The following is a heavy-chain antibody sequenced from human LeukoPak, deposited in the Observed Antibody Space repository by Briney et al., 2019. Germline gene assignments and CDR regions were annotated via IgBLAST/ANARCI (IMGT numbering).Heavy chain of an antibody. CDR1: GGSISSYY. Sequence: PSETLSLTCTVSGGSISSYYWSWIRQPPGKGLEWIGYIYTSGSTNYNPSLKSRVTISVDTSKNQFSLKLSSVTAADTAVYYCVRHKVPSSGTFDYWGQGTLVTVSS. D-gene: IGHD3-22*01. V-gene: IGHV4-4*09. CDR2: IYTSGST. CDR3: VRHKVPSSGTFDY. J-gene: IGHJ4*02.